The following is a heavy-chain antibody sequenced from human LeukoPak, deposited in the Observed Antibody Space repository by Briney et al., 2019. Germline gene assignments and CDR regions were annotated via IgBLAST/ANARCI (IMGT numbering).Heavy chain of an antibody. D-gene: IGHD4-17*01. Sequence: ASVKVSCKASGYTFTSYAMNWVRRAPGQGLEWMGWINTNTGNPTYAQGFTGRFVFSLDTSVSTAYLQISSLKAEDTAVYYCYYGDYRDAFDIWGQGTMVTVSS. CDR3: YYGDYRDAFDI. CDR2: INTNTGNP. CDR1: GYTFTSYA. J-gene: IGHJ3*02. V-gene: IGHV7-4-1*02.